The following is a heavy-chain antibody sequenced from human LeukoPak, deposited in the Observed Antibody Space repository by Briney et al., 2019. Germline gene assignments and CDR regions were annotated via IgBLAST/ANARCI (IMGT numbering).Heavy chain of an antibody. V-gene: IGHV1-2*02. CDR2: INPNSGGT. CDR1: GYTFTGYY. CDR3: ATPLLLWFGELSDY. Sequence: ASVKVFCKASGYTFTGYYMHWVRQAPGQGLEWMGWINPNSGGTNYAQKFQGRVTMTRDTSISTAYMELSRLRSDDTAVYYCATPLLLWFGELSDYWGQGTLVTVSS. J-gene: IGHJ4*02. D-gene: IGHD3-10*01.